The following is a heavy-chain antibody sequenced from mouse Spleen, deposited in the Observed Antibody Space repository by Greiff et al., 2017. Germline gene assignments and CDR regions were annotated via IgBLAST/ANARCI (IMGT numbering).Heavy chain of an antibody. J-gene: IGHJ3*01. Sequence: VQLKQSGPELVKPGDSVKISCKASGYSFTGYFMNWVMQSHGKSLEWIGRINPYNGDTFYNQKFKGKATLTVDKSSSTAHMELRSLTSEDSAVYYCAGYDYDGSWFAYWGQGTLVTVSA. CDR2: INPYNGDT. CDR3: AGYDYDGSWFAY. D-gene: IGHD2-4*01. CDR1: GYSFTGYF. V-gene: IGHV1-20*01.